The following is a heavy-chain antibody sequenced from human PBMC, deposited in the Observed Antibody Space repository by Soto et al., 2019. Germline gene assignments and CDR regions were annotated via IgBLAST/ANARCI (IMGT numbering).Heavy chain of an antibody. CDR1: AGSISFYY. J-gene: IGHJ5*02. D-gene: IGHD6-19*01. Sequence: SETLSLTCTVSAGSISFYYWTWIRHPPRKELEWIGFINHSGSTNCNPSLKRRVTISIDTAKNQFSLKLSSVTATDTAVYYCAGQGAGGWHNWFDPWGQGTLVTVSS. V-gene: IGHV4-59*08. CDR2: INHSGST. CDR3: AGQGAGGWHNWFDP.